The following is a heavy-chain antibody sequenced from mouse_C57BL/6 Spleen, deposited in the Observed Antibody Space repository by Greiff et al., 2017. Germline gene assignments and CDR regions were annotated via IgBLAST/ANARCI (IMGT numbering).Heavy chain of an antibody. CDR1: GFTFSSYA. CDR3: ATVIGYAMDY. J-gene: IGHJ4*01. CDR2: ISSGGDYI. V-gene: IGHV5S21*01. Sequence: EVQRVESGEGLVKPGGSLKLSCAASGFTFSSYAMYWVRQTPEKRLEWVAYISSGGDYIDYADTVKGRFTISRDNARNTLYLQRISLKTKDTAMYDCATVIGYAMDYWGQGTSVTVSS. D-gene: IGHD1-1*01.